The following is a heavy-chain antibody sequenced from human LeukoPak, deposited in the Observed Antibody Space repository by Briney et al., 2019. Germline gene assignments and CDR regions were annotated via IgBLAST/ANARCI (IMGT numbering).Heavy chain of an antibody. J-gene: IGHJ4*02. D-gene: IGHD2-21*02. Sequence: GGSLRLSCAASGFTFGNYAMSWVRQAPGKGVEWVSAITGSGDNTFNADSVKGRFTISRDNSKNTLHLQMNNLRAEDTAIYYCAKSRIVVVTAIDYWGQGILVTVSS. CDR2: ITGSGDNT. V-gene: IGHV3-23*01. CDR1: GFTFGNYA. CDR3: AKSRIVVVTAIDY.